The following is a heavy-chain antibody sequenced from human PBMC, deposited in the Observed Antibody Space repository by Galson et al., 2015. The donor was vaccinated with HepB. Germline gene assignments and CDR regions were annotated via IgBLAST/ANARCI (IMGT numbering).Heavy chain of an antibody. V-gene: IGHV3-66*01. CDR1: GFTVRNNY. D-gene: IGHD1-26*01. Sequence: SLRLSCAASGFTVRNNYMSWVRQAPGEGLEWVSVIYSGGDSYYADSVKGRFTISRDNSKNTLYLQMNSLRAEDTAVYYCTRDRGGSFHELDYWGQGTLVTVSS. J-gene: IGHJ4*02. CDR2: IYSGGDS. CDR3: TRDRGGSFHELDY.